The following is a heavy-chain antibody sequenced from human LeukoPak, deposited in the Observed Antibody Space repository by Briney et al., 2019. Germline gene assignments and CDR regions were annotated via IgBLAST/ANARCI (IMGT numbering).Heavy chain of an antibody. D-gene: IGHD3-9*01. J-gene: IGHJ4*02. CDR3: ARSELVTPDFDY. V-gene: IGHV1-69*05. Sequence: ASVKVSCKASGGTFSSYAISWVRQAPGQGLEWMGGIIPIFGTANYAQKFQGRVTMTTDTSTSTAYMELRSLRSDDTAVYYCARSELVTPDFDYWGQGTLVTVSS. CDR2: IIPIFGTA. CDR1: GGTFSSYA.